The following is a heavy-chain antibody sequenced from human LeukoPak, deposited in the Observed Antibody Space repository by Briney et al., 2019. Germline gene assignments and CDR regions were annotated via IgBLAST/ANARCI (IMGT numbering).Heavy chain of an antibody. J-gene: IGHJ6*03. CDR3: ARERCSSTSCYIGYYYMDV. CDR1: GFTFSSYS. D-gene: IGHD2-2*02. Sequence: GGSLRLSCAASGFTFSSYSMSCVRHAAGKGLECVSSISSSSSYIYYADSVKGRFTISRDNAKNSLYLQMTSLRAEDTAVYYCARERCSSTSCYIGYYYMDVWGKGTTVTVSS. V-gene: IGHV3-21*01. CDR2: ISSSSSYI.